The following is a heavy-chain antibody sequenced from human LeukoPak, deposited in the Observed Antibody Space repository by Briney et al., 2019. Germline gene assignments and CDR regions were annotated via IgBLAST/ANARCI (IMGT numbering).Heavy chain of an antibody. CDR2: IYHSGST. J-gene: IGHJ6*03. CDR3: ARLWAYYYYMDV. CDR1: GYSISSGYY. Sequence: PSETLSLTCAVSGYSISSGYYWGWIRQPPGKGLEWIGSIYHSGSTYYNPSLKSRVTISVDTSKNQFSLKLSSVTAADTAVYYCARLWAYYYYMDVWGKGTTVTVSS. D-gene: IGHD7-27*01. V-gene: IGHV4-38-2*01.